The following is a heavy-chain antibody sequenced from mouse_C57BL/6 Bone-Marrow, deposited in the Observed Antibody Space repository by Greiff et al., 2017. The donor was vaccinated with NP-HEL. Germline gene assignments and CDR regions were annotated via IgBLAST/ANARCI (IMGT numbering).Heavy chain of an antibody. D-gene: IGHD2-10*02. V-gene: IGHV1-82*01. CDR1: GYAFSSSW. CDR2: IYPGDGDT. Sequence: QVKLQQSGPDLVKPGASVKLSCTASGYAFSSSWMNWVQQRPGKGLEWIGRIYPGDGDTNYNGKFKGKATLTADKSSSTAYMQLSSMTTEDSAVYFCAIPTKYGSYVAWFAYWGKGTLVTVSA. J-gene: IGHJ3*01. CDR3: AIPTKYGSYVAWFAY.